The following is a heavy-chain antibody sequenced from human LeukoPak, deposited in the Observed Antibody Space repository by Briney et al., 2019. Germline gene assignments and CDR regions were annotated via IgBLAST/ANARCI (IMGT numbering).Heavy chain of an antibody. D-gene: IGHD4-23*01. CDR1: GGSISSYY. V-gene: IGHV4-59*01. Sequence: SETLSLTCTVSGGSISSYYWSWIRQPPGKGLEWIGYIYYSGSTNYNPSLKSRVTISVDTSKNQFSLKLSSVTAADTAVYYCARESTTVVTPDAFDIWGQGTMVTVSS. J-gene: IGHJ3*02. CDR3: ARESTTVVTPDAFDI. CDR2: IYYSGST.